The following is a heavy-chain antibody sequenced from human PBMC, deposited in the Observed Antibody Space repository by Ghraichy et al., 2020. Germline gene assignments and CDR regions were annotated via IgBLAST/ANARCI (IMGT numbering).Heavy chain of an antibody. Sequence: GGSLRLSCVGSGFTIGSYSMNWVRQSPGKGLDWVSYITSSSRFISYADSVKGRFTISRDNAQNSLFLQMNSLRDEDTAVYYCARGSKVVRFYYYDGMDVWGQGTPVTVSS. CDR1: GFTIGSYS. J-gene: IGHJ6*02. CDR3: ARGSKVVRFYYYDGMDV. D-gene: IGHD2-21*01. V-gene: IGHV3-48*02. CDR2: ITSSSRFI.